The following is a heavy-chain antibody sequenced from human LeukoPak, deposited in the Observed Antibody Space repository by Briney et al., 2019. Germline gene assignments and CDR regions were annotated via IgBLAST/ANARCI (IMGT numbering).Heavy chain of an antibody. J-gene: IGHJ3*02. Sequence: GESLKISCKGSGYSFTSYWIGWVRQMPGKGLEWMGIIYPGDSDTRYSPSFQGQVTISADKSISTAYLQWSSLKASDTAMYYCASFYYDYVWGSYRLDAFDIWGQGTMVTVSS. D-gene: IGHD3-16*02. CDR3: ASFYYDYVWGSYRLDAFDI. CDR2: IYPGDSDT. V-gene: IGHV5-51*01. CDR1: GYSFTSYW.